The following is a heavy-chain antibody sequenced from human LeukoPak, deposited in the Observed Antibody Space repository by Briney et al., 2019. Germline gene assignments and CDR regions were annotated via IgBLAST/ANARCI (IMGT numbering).Heavy chain of an antibody. D-gene: IGHD1-7*01. CDR2: ISAYNGNT. J-gene: IGHJ4*02. V-gene: IGHV1-18*01. CDR1: GYTFTSYG. CDR3: ARDRLTVAGTTSFDY. Sequence: ASVNVSCKASGYTFTSYGISWVRQAPGQGLEWMGWISAYNGNTNYAQKLQGRVTKTTDTSTSTAYMELRSLRSDDTAVYYCARDRLTVAGTTSFDYWGQGTLVTVSS.